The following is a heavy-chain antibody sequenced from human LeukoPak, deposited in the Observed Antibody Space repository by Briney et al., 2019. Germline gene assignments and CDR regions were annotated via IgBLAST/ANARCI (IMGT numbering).Heavy chain of an antibody. J-gene: IGHJ3*02. CDR2: IIPIFGTA. V-gene: IGHV1-69*05. CDR1: GGTFSSYA. D-gene: IGHD6-25*01. Sequence: SVKVSCKASGGTFSSYAISWVRQAPGQGLEWMGGIIPIFGTANYAQKFQGRVTITTDESTSTAYMELSSLRSEDTAVYHCARVAADAFDIWGQGTMVTVSS. CDR3: ARVAADAFDI.